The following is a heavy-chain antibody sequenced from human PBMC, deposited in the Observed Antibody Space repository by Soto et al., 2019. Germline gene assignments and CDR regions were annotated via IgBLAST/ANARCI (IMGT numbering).Heavy chain of an antibody. J-gene: IGHJ6*02. D-gene: IGHD2-2*01. Sequence: ASVKVSCKASGYTFTSYGISWVRQAPGQGLEWMGWIRAYNGNTNYAQKLQGRVTMTTDTSTSTAYMELRSLRSDDTAVYYCATDRAYQPAVNYYYGMDVWGQGTTVTVSS. CDR1: GYTFTSYG. CDR3: ATDRAYQPAVNYYYGMDV. CDR2: IRAYNGNT. V-gene: IGHV1-18*01.